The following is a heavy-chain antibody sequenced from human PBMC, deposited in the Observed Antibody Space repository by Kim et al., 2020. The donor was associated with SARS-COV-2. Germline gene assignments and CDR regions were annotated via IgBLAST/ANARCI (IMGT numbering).Heavy chain of an antibody. V-gene: IGHV4-34*01. CDR1: GGSFSGYY. J-gene: IGHJ5*02. D-gene: IGHD6-19*01. CDR3: ARITAVAGAFDP. CDR2: INHSGST. Sequence: SETLSLTCAVYGGSFSGYYWSWIRQPPGKGLEWIGEINHSGSTNYNPSLKSRVTISVDTSKNQFSLKLSSVTAADTAVYYCARITAVAGAFDPWGQGTLVTVSS.